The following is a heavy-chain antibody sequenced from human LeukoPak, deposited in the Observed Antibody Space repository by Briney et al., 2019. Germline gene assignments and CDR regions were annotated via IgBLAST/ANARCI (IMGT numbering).Heavy chain of an antibody. CDR1: GGTFSSYT. Sequence: GASVKVSCKASGGTFSSYTISWVRQAPGQGLEWMGRIIPILGIANYAQKFRGRVTITADKSTSTAYMELSSLRSEDTAAYYCARREGDGMDVWGQGTTVTVSS. V-gene: IGHV1-69*02. CDR2: IIPILGIA. J-gene: IGHJ6*02. D-gene: IGHD1-26*01. CDR3: ARREGDGMDV.